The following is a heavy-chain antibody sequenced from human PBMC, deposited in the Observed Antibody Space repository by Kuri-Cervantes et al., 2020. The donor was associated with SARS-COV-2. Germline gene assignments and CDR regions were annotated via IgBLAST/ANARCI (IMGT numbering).Heavy chain of an antibody. CDR2: ISSSSSYI. J-gene: IGHJ6*02. V-gene: IGHV3-21*01. CDR3: ARDRDGYSSSWYGGYYYGMDV. D-gene: IGHD6-13*01. CDR1: GFTFSSYG. Sequence: GESLKISCAASGFTFSSYGIHWVRQAPGKGLEWVSSISSSSSYIYYADSVKGRFTISRDNAKNSLYLQMNSLRAEDTAVYYCARDRDGYSSSWYGGYYYGMDVWGQGTTVTVSS.